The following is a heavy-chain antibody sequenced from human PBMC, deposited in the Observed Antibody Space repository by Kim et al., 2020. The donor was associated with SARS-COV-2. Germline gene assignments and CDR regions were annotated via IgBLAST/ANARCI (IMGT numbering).Heavy chain of an antibody. Sequence: GGSLRLSCAASGFTFSSYAMSWVRQAPGKGLEWVSAISGSGGSTYYADSVKGRFTISRDNSKNTLYLQMNSLRAEDTAVYYCAKGTQEHRDGYRNGMDVWGQGTTVTVSS. J-gene: IGHJ6*02. D-gene: IGHD5-12*01. V-gene: IGHV3-23*01. CDR3: AKGTQEHRDGYRNGMDV. CDR1: GFTFSSYA. CDR2: ISGSGGST.